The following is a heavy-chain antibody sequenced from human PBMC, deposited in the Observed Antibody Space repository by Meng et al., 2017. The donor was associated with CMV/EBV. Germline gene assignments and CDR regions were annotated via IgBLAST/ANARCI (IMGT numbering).Heavy chain of an antibody. V-gene: IGHV3-30*02. CDR1: GFTFSSYS. Sequence: LSLTCAASGFTFSSYSMNWVRQAPGKGLEWVAFIRYDGSNKYYADSVKGRFTISRDNSKNTLYLQMNSLRAEDTAVYYCAKDYSPYCSSTSCYGYFDYWGQGTLVTVSS. J-gene: IGHJ4*02. CDR3: AKDYSPYCSSTSCYGYFDY. CDR2: IRYDGSNK. D-gene: IGHD2-2*01.